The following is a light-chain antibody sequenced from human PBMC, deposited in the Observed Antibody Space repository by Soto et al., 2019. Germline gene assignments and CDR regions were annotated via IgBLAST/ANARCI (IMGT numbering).Light chain of an antibody. V-gene: IGKV3-15*01. Sequence: EMVMTQSPATLSVSPGERATLSCRASQSVSSNLAWYQQKPGQAPRLLIYGASTRATGIPARFSGSGSGTEFTHTISSLQSEDFAVYYCQQYTNWPTFGGGTKVEIK. CDR3: QQYTNWPT. CDR2: GAS. J-gene: IGKJ4*01. CDR1: QSVSSN.